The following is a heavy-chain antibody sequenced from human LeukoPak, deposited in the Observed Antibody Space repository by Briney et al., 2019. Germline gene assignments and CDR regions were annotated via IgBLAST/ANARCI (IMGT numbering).Heavy chain of an antibody. V-gene: IGHV3-23*01. D-gene: IGHD3-22*01. CDR3: ANSAQDYYDSSGYYD. Sequence: GGSLRLSCAASGFTFSSYWMYWVRQAPGKGLEWVSAISGSGGSTYYADSVKGRFTISRDNSKNTLYLQMNSLRAEDTAVYYCANSAQDYYDSSGYYDWGQGTLVTVSS. CDR2: ISGSGGST. J-gene: IGHJ1*01. CDR1: GFTFSSYW.